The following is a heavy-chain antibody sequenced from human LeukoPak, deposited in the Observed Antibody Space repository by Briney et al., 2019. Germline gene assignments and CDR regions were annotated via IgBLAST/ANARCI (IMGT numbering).Heavy chain of an antibody. CDR1: GGSISSGGYY. J-gene: IGHJ4*02. CDR2: IYYSGST. V-gene: IGHV4-31*03. D-gene: IGHD5-12*01. CDR3: ARGEATTDFDY. Sequence: SETLPLTCTVSGGSISSGGYYWSWIRQHPGKGLEWIGYIYYSGSTYYNPSLKSRVTISVDTSKNQFSLKLSSVTAADTAVYYCARGEATTDFDYWGQGTLVTVSS.